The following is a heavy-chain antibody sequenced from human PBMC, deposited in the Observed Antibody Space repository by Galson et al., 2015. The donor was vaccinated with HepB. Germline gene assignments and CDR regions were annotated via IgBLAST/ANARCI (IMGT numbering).Heavy chain of an antibody. CDR2: INSDGSST. CDR3: ARGGGSLDY. J-gene: IGHJ4*02. Sequence: SLRLSCAASGFTFSTYWMHWVRQAPGKGLVWVSRINSDGSSTINADSVKGRFTISRDNAKNTLYLQMNSLRVEDTAVYYCARGGGSLDYWGQGALVTVSS. D-gene: IGHD1-26*01. V-gene: IGHV3-74*01. CDR1: GFTFSTYW.